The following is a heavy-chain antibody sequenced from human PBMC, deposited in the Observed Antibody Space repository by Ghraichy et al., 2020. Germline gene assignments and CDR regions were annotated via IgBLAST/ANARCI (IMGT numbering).Heavy chain of an antibody. Sequence: GGSLRLSCAASGFTFNNYAMNWVRQAPGKGLEWASGISKSGTSTYYADSVKGRFTISRDNSKNTVDLQINTLRAGDTAIYYCVRGSSESNCCDAFEIWGQGTMVTVSS. D-gene: IGHD2-2*01. V-gene: IGHV3-23*01. CDR3: VRGSSESNCCDAFEI. J-gene: IGHJ3*02. CDR2: ISKSGTST. CDR1: GFTFNNYA.